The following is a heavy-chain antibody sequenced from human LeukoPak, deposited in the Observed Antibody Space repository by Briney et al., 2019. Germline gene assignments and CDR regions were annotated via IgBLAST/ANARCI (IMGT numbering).Heavy chain of an antibody. D-gene: IGHD5-12*01. J-gene: IGHJ4*02. CDR2: IYYSGST. CDR3: ARSAGRGYSGYVSY. Sequence: PSETLSLTCTVSGGSISSSSYYWGWIRQPPGKGLEWIGSIYYSGSTYYNPSLKSRVTISVDTSKNQFSLKLSSVTAADTAVYYCARSAGRGYSGYVSYWGQGTLVTVSS. V-gene: IGHV4-39*07. CDR1: GGSISSSSYY.